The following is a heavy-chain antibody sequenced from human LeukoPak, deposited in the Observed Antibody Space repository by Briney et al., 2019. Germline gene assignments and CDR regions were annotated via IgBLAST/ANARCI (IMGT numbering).Heavy chain of an antibody. J-gene: IGHJ4*02. CDR2: INPNSGGT. D-gene: IGHD2-2*01. CDR1: GYTLTELS. Sequence: GASVEVSCKVSGYTLTELSMHWVRQAPGQGLEWMGWINPNSGGTNYAQKFQGRVTMTRDTSISTAYMELSRLRSDDTAVYYCASRRRRSSTSRYPGNFDYWGQGTLVTVSS. V-gene: IGHV1-2*02. CDR3: ASRRRRSSTSRYPGNFDY.